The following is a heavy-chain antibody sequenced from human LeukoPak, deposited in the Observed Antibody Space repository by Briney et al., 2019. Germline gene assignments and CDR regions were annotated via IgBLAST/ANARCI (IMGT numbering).Heavy chain of an antibody. Sequence: SVKVSCKASGGTFSSYAISWVRQAPGQGLEWMGRIIPILGIANYAQKFQGRVTITADESTSTAYMELSSLRSEDTAVYYCASGSPDDAFDIWGQGTMVTVSS. D-gene: IGHD1-14*01. CDR1: GGTFSSYA. CDR3: ASGSPDDAFDI. V-gene: IGHV1-69*04. CDR2: IIPILGIA. J-gene: IGHJ3*02.